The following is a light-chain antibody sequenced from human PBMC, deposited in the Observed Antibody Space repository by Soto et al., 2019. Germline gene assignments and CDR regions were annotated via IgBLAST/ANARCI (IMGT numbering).Light chain of an antibody. Sequence: EIVMTQSPATLSVSPGERATLSCRASQSVGSNLAWYQQKPGQAPRLLIYGASTRATGIPARVSGSGSGTEFTLTISSLQSEDFAVYYCQQCDNWLRTFGQGTKVEIK. CDR2: GAS. CDR3: QQCDNWLRT. V-gene: IGKV3-15*01. J-gene: IGKJ1*01. CDR1: QSVGSN.